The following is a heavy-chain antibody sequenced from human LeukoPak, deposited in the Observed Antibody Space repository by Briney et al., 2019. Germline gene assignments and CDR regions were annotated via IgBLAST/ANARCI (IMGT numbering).Heavy chain of an antibody. Sequence: ASVKVSCKASGYTFTGYYMHWVRQAPGQGLEWMGWINPNSGGTNYAQKFQGGVTMTRDTSISTAYMELSSLRSDDTAMYYCAREWEIVVVPATPAYWGQGSLLTVSS. D-gene: IGHD2-2*01. V-gene: IGHV1-2*02. CDR1: GYTFTGYY. CDR2: INPNSGGT. J-gene: IGHJ4*02. CDR3: AREWEIVVVPATPAY.